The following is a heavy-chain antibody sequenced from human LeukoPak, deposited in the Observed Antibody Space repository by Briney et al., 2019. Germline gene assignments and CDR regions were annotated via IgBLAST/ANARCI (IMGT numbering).Heavy chain of an antibody. J-gene: IGHJ4*02. CDR2: IQYDRSNE. CDR3: ARVVVVAANGIVSYFDY. V-gene: IGHV3-30*02. D-gene: IGHD2-15*01. CDR1: GFTFSSYG. Sequence: GGSLRLSCAASGFTFSSYGMHWVRQAPGKGLEWVAYIQYDRSNEQYAHSVKGRFRISRDNSKNILYLQMNSLRAEDTAVYYCARVVVVAANGIVSYFDYWGQGTLVTVSS.